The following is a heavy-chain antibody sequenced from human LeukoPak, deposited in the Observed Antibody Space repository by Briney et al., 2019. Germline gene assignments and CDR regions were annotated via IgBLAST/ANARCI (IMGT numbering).Heavy chain of an antibody. V-gene: IGHV4-59*01. CDR1: GGSISTYY. CDR2: NDYSGNT. Sequence: SETLSFTCIVSGGSISTYYWNWIRQPPGKGLEWIGYNDYSGNTNYNPSLKSRVTISVDTSKNQFSLKVSSVTAADTAVYYCARDRRRDRLHAFDIWGQGTMVTVSS. J-gene: IGHJ3*02. CDR3: ARDRRRDRLHAFDI. D-gene: IGHD5-12*01.